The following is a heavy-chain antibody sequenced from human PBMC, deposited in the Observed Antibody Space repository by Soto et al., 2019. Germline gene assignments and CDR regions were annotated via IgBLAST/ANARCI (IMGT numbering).Heavy chain of an antibody. CDR3: AHRATMTIFGLIIDNGIWFDP. D-gene: IGHD3-3*01. CDR1: GFSLSTSGAA. J-gene: IGHJ5*02. Sequence: QINLIESGPTLVKPTQTLTLTCTFSGFSLSTSGAAVGWVRQPPGRALEWLALLYWDGDKRYNASLGNRLTITKDTSMNQVVLTLTNVDPADTATYYCAHRATMTIFGLIIDNGIWFDPCGQGTRVIVSS. CDR2: LYWDGDK. V-gene: IGHV2-5*02.